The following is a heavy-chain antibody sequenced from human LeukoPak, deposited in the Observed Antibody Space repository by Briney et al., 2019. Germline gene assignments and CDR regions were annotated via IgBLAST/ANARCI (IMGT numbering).Heavy chain of an antibody. D-gene: IGHD3-10*01. CDR3: ARGRYYGSGSYFGY. V-gene: IGHV4-4*02. CDR1: GGSMSSSNW. J-gene: IGHJ4*02. Sequence: SGTLSLTCAVSGGSMSSSNWWSWVRQPPGKGLEWVGEIYHRGSTNYNPSLKRRVTISVDKAKNQFFLKLSSVTAADTAGYYCARGRYYGSGSYFGYWGQGPLVTVSS. CDR2: IYHRGST.